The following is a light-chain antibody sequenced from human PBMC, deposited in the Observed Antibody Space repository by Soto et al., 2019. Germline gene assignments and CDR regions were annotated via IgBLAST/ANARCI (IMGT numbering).Light chain of an antibody. Sequence: QSALSQPASVSGSPGQSITISCTGTSSDIGTYNYVSWYQQHPGKAPKVMIYEVTNRPSGVSNRFSGSKSGNTASLTISGLQAEDEADYYCSSYTSSSIPVVLGGGTKVTVL. CDR1: SSDIGTYNY. J-gene: IGLJ2*01. V-gene: IGLV2-14*01. CDR2: EVT. CDR3: SSYTSSSIPVV.